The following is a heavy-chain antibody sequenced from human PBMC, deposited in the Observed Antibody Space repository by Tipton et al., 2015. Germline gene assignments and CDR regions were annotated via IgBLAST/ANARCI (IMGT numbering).Heavy chain of an antibody. J-gene: IGHJ4*02. CDR1: GFFFAGRA. CDR2: ISARGDFT. CDR3: AKDRAIQLHFDY. Sequence: SLRLSCEASGFFFAGRAMTWVRQAPGKGLDRVSVISARGDFTHYSESVKGLFTISRDNSKNTLYLQMNSLRAEDTAVYYCAKDRAIQLHFDYWGQGTLVTVSS. V-gene: IGHV3-23*01. D-gene: IGHD5-18*01.